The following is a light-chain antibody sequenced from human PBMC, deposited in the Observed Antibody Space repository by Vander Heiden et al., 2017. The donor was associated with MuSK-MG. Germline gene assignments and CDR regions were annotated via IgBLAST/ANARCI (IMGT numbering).Light chain of an antibody. CDR1: QSISSY. V-gene: IGKV1-39*01. J-gene: IGKJ3*01. Sequence: DIQTTQSPSSLSASVGDRVTITCRASQSISSYLNWYQQKPGKAPKLLIYAASSLQSGVPSRFSGSGSGTDFTLTISSLQPEDFATYYCQQSYSTPRFTFGPGTKVDIK. CDR3: QQSYSTPRFT. CDR2: AAS.